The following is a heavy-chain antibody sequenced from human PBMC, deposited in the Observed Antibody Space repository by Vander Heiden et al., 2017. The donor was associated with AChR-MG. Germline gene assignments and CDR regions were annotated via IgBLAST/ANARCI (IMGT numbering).Heavy chain of an antibody. J-gene: IGHJ4*02. CDR2: IYPIDSDT. Sequence: EAELVQSGAEVKQPGESLKISCKGYGYSVSPYWIGWVRQMPGKGLEWMEIIYPIDSDTRYSPSFQGQVTISADKSISTAYLHWSSLKASDTAMYYCARQATCGGDCSLDYWGQGTLVSVSS. V-gene: IGHV5-51*01. CDR1: GYSVSPYW. D-gene: IGHD2-21*02. CDR3: ARQATCGGDCSLDY.